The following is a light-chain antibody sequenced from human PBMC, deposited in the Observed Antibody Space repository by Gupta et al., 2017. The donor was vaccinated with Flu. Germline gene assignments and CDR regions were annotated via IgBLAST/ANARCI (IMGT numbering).Light chain of an antibody. J-gene: IGKJ4*01. V-gene: IGKV1-5*03. CDR1: QSISSW. CDR2: KAS. CDR3: QQYNSYSLT. Sequence: LSASVGDRVTITCRASQSISSWLAWYQPKPGKAPKLLIYKASSLESGVPSRFSGSGSGTEFTLTISSLQPDDFATYYCQQYNSYSLTFGGGTKAEI.